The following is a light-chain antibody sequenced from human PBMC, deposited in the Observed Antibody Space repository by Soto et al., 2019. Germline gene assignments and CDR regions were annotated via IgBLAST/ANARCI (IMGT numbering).Light chain of an antibody. CDR2: DAS. J-gene: IGKJ1*01. V-gene: IGKV3-11*01. CDR1: QSIINS. CDR3: QQRSNWPWT. Sequence: EIVLTQSPATLSLSPGERATLSCRASQSIINSLAWYQQKPGQTPRLLIHDASNRATGIPARFSGSGSGTDFTLTISNLEPEDFAVYYWQQRSNWPWTFGQGTKVEIK.